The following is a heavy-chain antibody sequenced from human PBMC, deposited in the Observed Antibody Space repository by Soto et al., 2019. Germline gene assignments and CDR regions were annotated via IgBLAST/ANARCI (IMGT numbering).Heavy chain of an antibody. J-gene: IGHJ5*02. CDR2: IYYSGST. V-gene: IGHV4-39*02. CDR1: GGSIISSSYY. CDR3: ARVFSDSSSFFDP. D-gene: IGHD6-13*01. Sequence: PSETLSLTCTVSGGSIISSSYYWVLIRQAPGKKLEWIGSIYYSGSTYYNPSLKSRVTISVDTSKNQFSLNLSSVTAADTAVYYCARVFSDSSSFFDPWGQGTLVTVSS.